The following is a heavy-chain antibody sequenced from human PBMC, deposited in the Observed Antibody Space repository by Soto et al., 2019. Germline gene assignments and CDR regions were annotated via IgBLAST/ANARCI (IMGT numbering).Heavy chain of an antibody. Sequence: VESLKISCKGSGYSFTSYWIGWVRQMPGKGLEWMGIIYPGDSDTRYSPSFQGQVTISADKSISTAYLQWSSLKASDTAMYYCASNTGGNYCSSTSCYYYYYGMDVWGQGTTVTVSS. D-gene: IGHD2-2*01. V-gene: IGHV5-51*01. CDR3: ASNTGGNYCSSTSCYYYYYGMDV. CDR1: GYSFTSYW. CDR2: IYPGDSDT. J-gene: IGHJ6*02.